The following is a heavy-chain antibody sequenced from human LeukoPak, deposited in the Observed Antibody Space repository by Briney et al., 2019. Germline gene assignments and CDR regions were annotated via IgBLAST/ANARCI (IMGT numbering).Heavy chain of an antibody. CDR1: GYTFTGYF. CDR3: ARVPNTMVRGVITVHFDY. Sequence: GASVKVSCKASGYTFTGYFMHWVRQAPGQGLEWMGWINPNSGGTNYAQKFQGRVTMTRDTSISTAYMELSRLRSDDTAVYYCARVPNTMVRGVITVHFDYWGQGTLVTVSS. J-gene: IGHJ4*02. CDR2: INPNSGGT. D-gene: IGHD3-10*01. V-gene: IGHV1-2*02.